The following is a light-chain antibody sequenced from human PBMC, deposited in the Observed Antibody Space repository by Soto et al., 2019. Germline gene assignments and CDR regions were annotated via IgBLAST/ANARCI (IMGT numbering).Light chain of an antibody. V-gene: IGKV1-27*01. Sequence: DIQMTQSPSSLSASVGDRVTITCRASQGISNYLAWYQQKPGKVPKLLIYAASTLQSGVPYRFSGSGSGTDFTLTISRLRPEDVATYYCQKYNSDPQTFGQGTKVDI. J-gene: IGKJ1*01. CDR2: AAS. CDR1: QGISNY. CDR3: QKYNSDPQT.